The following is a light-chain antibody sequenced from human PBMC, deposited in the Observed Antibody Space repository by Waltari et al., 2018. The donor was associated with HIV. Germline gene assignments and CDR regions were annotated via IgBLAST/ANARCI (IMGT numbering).Light chain of an antibody. Sequence: EIVMTQSPATLSVSPGERATLSCRASQSVSNNLAWYQQKPGQAPRLRIYGASTRATGIPARFSGSGSGTEFTLTISSLQSEDFAVYYCQQYNSWTFGQGTKVEIK. V-gene: IGKV3-15*01. CDR3: QQYNSWT. CDR1: QSVSNN. J-gene: IGKJ1*01. CDR2: GAS.